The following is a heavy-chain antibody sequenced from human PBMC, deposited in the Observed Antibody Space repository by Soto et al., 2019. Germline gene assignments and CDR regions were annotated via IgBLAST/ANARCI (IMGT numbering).Heavy chain of an antibody. CDR3: ARDTRFYYDSSGKNY. Sequence: ASVKVSCKASGYTFTSYDISWVRQAPGQGLEWMGWISAYNGNTNYAQRLQGRVTMTADTSTSTAYMELRSLRSDDTAVYYCARDTRFYYDSSGKNYWGQGTLVIV. CDR1: GYTFTSYD. V-gene: IGHV1-18*01. J-gene: IGHJ4*02. D-gene: IGHD3-22*01. CDR2: ISAYNGNT.